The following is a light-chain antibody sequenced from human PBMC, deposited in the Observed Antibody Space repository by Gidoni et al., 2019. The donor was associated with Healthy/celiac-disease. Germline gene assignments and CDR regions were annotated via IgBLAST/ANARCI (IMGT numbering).Light chain of an antibody. Sequence: QSALTPPASVSVSPGPSITISCTGTSSDVGGYNYVSWYQQHPGKAPKLMIYEVSNRPSGVSKRFSGSKSGNTASLTISGIQAEDEADYYCSSYTSSSTVVFGGGTKLTVL. CDR1: SSDVGGYNY. J-gene: IGLJ2*01. V-gene: IGLV2-14*01. CDR2: EVS. CDR3: SSYTSSSTVV.